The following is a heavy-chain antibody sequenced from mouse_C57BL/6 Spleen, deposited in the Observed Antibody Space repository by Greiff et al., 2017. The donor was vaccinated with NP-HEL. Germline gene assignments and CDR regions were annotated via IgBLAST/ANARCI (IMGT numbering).Heavy chain of an antibody. CDR3: AREGGLRRRTYAMDY. D-gene: IGHD2-4*01. CDR1: GFTFSDYS. V-gene: IGHV5-16*01. J-gene: IGHJ4*01. CDR2: INYDGSST. Sequence: EVKLVESEGGLVQPGSSMKLSCTASGFTFSDYSMAWVRQVPEKGLEWVANINYDGSSTYYLDSLKSRFIISRDNAKNILYLQMSSLKSEDTATYYCAREGGLRRRTYAMDYWGQGTSVTVSS.